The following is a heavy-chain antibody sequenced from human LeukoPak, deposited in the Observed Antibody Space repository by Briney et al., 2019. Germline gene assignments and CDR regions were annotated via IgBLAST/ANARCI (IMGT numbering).Heavy chain of an antibody. J-gene: IGHJ4*02. CDR3: ARGSQIGYSNYFFDY. V-gene: IGHV3-48*04. CDR1: GFSFSIYS. Sequence: GGSLRLSCAASGFSFSIYSMNWVRQAPGKGLEWVSYISTSSSTIFYADSVKGRFTVSRDNAKNSLYLQMNSLRAEDTAVYYCARGSQIGYSNYFFDYWGQGTLVTVSS. D-gene: IGHD4-11*01. CDR2: ISTSSSTI.